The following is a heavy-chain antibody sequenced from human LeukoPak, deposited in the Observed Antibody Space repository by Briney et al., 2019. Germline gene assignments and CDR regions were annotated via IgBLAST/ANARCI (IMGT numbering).Heavy chain of an antibody. CDR3: ARDYYDSSGYYPTTVYFDY. D-gene: IGHD3-22*01. V-gene: IGHV1-69*05. J-gene: IGHJ4*02. Sequence: SVKVSCKASGGTFSSYAISWVRQAPGQGLEWMGRIIPIFGTANYAQKFQGRVTITTDESTSTAYMELSSLRSEDTAVYYCARDYYDSSGYYPTTVYFDYWGQGTLVTVSS. CDR2: IIPIFGTA. CDR1: GGTFSSYA.